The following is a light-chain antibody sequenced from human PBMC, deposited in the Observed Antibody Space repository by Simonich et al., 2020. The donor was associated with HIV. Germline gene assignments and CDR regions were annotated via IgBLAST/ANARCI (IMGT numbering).Light chain of an antibody. CDR3: QQYNKWPPWT. Sequence: EIVMTQSPATLSVSPGERATLSCRASQSIISSYLAWSQQRPGLAPRLLIYGASTRATGIPARCSGSGSGTEFNLTISSLRSEDSAVYYCQQYNKWPPWTFGQGTKVEFK. CDR2: GAS. J-gene: IGKJ1*01. CDR1: QSIISSY. V-gene: IGKV3-15*01.